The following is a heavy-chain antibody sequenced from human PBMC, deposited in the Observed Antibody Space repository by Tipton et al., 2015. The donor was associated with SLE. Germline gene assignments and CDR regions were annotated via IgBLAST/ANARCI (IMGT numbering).Heavy chain of an antibody. CDR3: AKNSGYCSSTSCFHYGMDV. V-gene: IGHV3-23*01. CDR1: GFTFSSYG. CDR2: ISGSGDST. J-gene: IGHJ6*02. Sequence: GSLRLSCAASGFTFSSYGMTWVRQAPGKGLEWVSAISGSGDSTYYADSVKGRFTISRDNSKNTLYLQMNSLRAEDTAVYYCAKNSGYCSSTSCFHYGMDVWGQGATVTVSS. D-gene: IGHD2-2*03.